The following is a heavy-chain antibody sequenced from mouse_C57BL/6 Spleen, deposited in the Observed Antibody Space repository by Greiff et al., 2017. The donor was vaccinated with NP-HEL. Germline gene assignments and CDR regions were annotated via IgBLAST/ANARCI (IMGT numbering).Heavy chain of an antibody. Sequence: QVQLQQPGAELVMPGASVKLSCKASGYTFTSYWMHWVKQRPGQGLEWIGEIDPSDSYTNYNQKFKGKSTLTVDKSSSTAYMQLSSLTSEDSAVYYCGIYYDYPYYAMDYWGQGTSVTVSS. J-gene: IGHJ4*01. V-gene: IGHV1-69*01. CDR3: GIYYDYPYYAMDY. CDR1: GYTFTSYW. CDR2: IDPSDSYT. D-gene: IGHD2-4*01.